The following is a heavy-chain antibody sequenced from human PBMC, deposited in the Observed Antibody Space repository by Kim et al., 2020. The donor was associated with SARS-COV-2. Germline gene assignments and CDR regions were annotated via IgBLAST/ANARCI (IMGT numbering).Heavy chain of an antibody. J-gene: IGHJ4*02. CDR3: ARGASSWYGYFDY. V-gene: IGHV6-1*01. Sequence: DYAGSVRSRITINPDTAKNQFSLQLNSVTPEDTAVYYCARGASSWYGYFDYWGQGTLVTVSS. D-gene: IGHD6-13*01.